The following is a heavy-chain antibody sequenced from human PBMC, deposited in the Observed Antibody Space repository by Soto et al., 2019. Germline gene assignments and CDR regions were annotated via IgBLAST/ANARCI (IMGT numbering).Heavy chain of an antibody. J-gene: IGHJ4*02. Sequence: GGSLRLSCAASGFTFSSYGMHWVRQAPGKGLEWVAVIWYDGSNKYYADSVKGRFTISRDNSKNTLYLQMNSLRAEDTAVYYCARDGRDGYNYKGYYYFDYWAQGTLVTVSS. V-gene: IGHV3-33*01. CDR1: GFTFSSYG. D-gene: IGHD5-12*01. CDR2: IWYDGSNK. CDR3: ARDGRDGYNYKGYYYFDY.